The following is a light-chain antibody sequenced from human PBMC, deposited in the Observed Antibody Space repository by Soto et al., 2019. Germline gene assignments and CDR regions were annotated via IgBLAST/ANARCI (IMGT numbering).Light chain of an antibody. CDR2: VNSGGRH. J-gene: IGLJ7*01. V-gene: IGLV4-69*01. CDR1: SGHSNYA. CDR3: QTWCNGSAIVV. Sequence: QLVLTQSPSASASLGASVKLTCTLSSGHSNYAIAWHQQQPEKGPRYLMKVNSGGRHIKGDGIPDRFSGSSSGADRSLFISSLQSEDEADYYCQTWCNGSAIVVFGGGTQLTVL.